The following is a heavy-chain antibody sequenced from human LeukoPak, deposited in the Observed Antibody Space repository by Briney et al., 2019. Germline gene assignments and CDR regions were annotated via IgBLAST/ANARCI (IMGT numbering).Heavy chain of an antibody. Sequence: GGSLRLSCAASGFTFSSYWMSWVRQAPGKGLEWVANIKQDGSEKYYVDSVKGRFTISRDNAKNSLYLQMNSLRAEDTAVYYCARGPTATGGHFTMVRGVIFWFDPWGQGTLVTVSS. CDR2: IKQDGSEK. CDR1: GFTFSSYW. V-gene: IGHV3-7*01. D-gene: IGHD3-10*01. CDR3: ARGPTATGGHFTMVRGVIFWFDP. J-gene: IGHJ5*02.